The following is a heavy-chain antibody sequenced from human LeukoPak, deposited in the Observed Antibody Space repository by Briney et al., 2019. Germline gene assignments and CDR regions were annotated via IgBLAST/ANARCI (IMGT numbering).Heavy chain of an antibody. Sequence: PGGSLRLSCAASGFTFSSYAMSWVRQTPGKGLEWVSAISGSDGGTYYADSVKGRFTISRDNSKNTLYLQMNSLRAEDTAVYYCARGGEASSGYRANFDYWGQGTLVTVSS. CDR3: ARGGEASSGYRANFDY. J-gene: IGHJ4*02. CDR1: GFTFSSYA. V-gene: IGHV3-23*01. CDR2: ISGSDGGT. D-gene: IGHD3-22*01.